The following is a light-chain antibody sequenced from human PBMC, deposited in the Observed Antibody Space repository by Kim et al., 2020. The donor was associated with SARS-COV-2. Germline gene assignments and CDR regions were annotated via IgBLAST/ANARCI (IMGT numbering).Light chain of an antibody. CDR2: SAS. CDR1: QSVNSNS. Sequence: EIVLTQSPGTLSLSPGERATLFCRASQSVNSNSLAWYQQKPGQAPRLFIYSASKRADGIPDRFGGSGSGTDFTLTIGRLEPEDFAMYYCQQSDSSPLTFGGGTKVDIK. CDR3: QQSDSSPLT. V-gene: IGKV3-20*01. J-gene: IGKJ4*01.